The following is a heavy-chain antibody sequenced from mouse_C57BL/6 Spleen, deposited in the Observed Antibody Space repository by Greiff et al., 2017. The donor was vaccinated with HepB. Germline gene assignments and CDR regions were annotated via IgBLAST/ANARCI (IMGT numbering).Heavy chain of an antibody. D-gene: IGHD4-1*01. CDR3: ARSRTGNFDY. J-gene: IGHJ2*01. Sequence: EVMLVESGPELVKPGASVKIPCKASGYTFTDYNMDWVKQSHGKSLEWIGDINPNNGGTIYNQKFKGKATLTVDKSSSTAYMELRSLTSEDTAVYYCARSRTGNFDYWGQGTTLTVSS. V-gene: IGHV1-18*01. CDR1: GYTFTDYN. CDR2: INPNNGGT.